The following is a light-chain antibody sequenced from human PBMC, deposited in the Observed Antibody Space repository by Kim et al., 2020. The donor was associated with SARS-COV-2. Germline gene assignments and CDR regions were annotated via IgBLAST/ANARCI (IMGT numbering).Light chain of an antibody. CDR1: NIGSNS. Sequence: SYELTQPPSVSVAPGKTARITCGRNNIGSNSVHWYQQKPGQAPVLVIYYDSDRPSGIPERFSGSNSGNTATLTISRVEAGDEADYYCQVWDNSSDHVVFG. J-gene: IGLJ2*01. CDR2: YDS. V-gene: IGLV3-21*04. CDR3: QVWDNSSDHVV.